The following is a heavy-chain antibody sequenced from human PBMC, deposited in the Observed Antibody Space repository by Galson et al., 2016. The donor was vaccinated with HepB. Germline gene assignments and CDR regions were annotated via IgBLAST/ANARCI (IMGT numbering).Heavy chain of an antibody. Sequence: ETLSLTCAVYDGSFRSYYWSWIRQTPEKGLEWVGEINHGGSTNYNPSLQSRVIISIDTSKNQFSLKLSSVTAADTAVYYCARGNRPPRSNYYAYKWFDPWGQGTPVTVS. CDR2: INHGGST. V-gene: IGHV4-34*01. D-gene: IGHD4-11*01. J-gene: IGHJ5*02. CDR3: ARGNRPPRSNYYAYKWFDP. CDR1: DGSFRSYY.